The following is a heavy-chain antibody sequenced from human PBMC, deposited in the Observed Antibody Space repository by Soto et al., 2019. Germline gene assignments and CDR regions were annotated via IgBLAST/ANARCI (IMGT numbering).Heavy chain of an antibody. Sequence: ASVKVSCKVSGYTLTELSMHWVRQAPGKGLEWMGGFDPEDGETIYAQKFQGRVTMTEDTSTDTAYMELSSLRSEDTAVYYCATVAPNYYDSSGHPTGWYNDYWGQGTLVTVSS. CDR1: GYTLTELS. D-gene: IGHD3-22*01. CDR3: ATVAPNYYDSSGHPTGWYNDY. J-gene: IGHJ4*02. V-gene: IGHV1-24*01. CDR2: FDPEDGET.